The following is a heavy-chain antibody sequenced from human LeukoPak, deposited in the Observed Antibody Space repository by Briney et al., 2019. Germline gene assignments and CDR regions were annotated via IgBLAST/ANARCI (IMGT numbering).Heavy chain of an antibody. Sequence: PSETLSLTCTVSGGPIFSSPFYWGWIRQPPGKGLEWIASVYYNGITYYNPSLKSRVTISVDTSKNQFALKVTSVTAAGTAIYYCARLMTTVATWGQGTLVTVSS. V-gene: IGHV4-39*01. CDR3: ARLMTTVAT. CDR1: GGPIFSSPFY. D-gene: IGHD4-11*01. CDR2: VYYNGIT. J-gene: IGHJ4*02.